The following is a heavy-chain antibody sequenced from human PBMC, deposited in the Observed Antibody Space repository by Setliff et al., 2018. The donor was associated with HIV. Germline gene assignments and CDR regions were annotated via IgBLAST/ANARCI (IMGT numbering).Heavy chain of an antibody. CDR1: GFTVSNNY. CDR3: ARLRWDMSVGPETEH. V-gene: IGHV3-66*02. CDR2: IYSGGNT. D-gene: IGHD2-15*01. Sequence: PGESLKISCAASGFTVSNNYMSWVRQAPGKGLEWVSLIYSGGNTFYADSVKGRFTISRDNSKNTLYLQMNSLRAEDTAVYYCARLRWDMSVGPETEHWGQGTLVTVSS. J-gene: IGHJ4*02.